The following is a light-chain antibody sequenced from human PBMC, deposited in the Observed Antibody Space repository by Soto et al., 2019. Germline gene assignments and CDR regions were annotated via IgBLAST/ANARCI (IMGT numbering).Light chain of an antibody. Sequence: EIVLTQSPDTLSLSPGERATLSCRASQSVSSSLAWYQQKPGQAPSLLIYAASNRATGIPARFSGSGSGTDFTLTISSLEPEDFAVYYCQQRSNWPPEVTFGPGTKVDIK. CDR1: QSVSSS. CDR2: AAS. CDR3: QQRSNWPPEVT. J-gene: IGKJ3*01. V-gene: IGKV3-11*01.